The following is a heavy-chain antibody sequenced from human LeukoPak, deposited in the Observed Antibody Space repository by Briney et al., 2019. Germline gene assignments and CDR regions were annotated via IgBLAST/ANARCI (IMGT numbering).Heavy chain of an antibody. J-gene: IGHJ3*02. D-gene: IGHD3-3*01. Sequence: PGRSLRLSCAASGFTFSSYGTHWVRQAPGKGLEWVAVISYDGSNIYYADSVKGRFTISRDNSKNTLFLQMNSLRAEDTAVYYCARDVTYYDFWSAYYAGDGFDIWGQGTMVTVSS. CDR1: GFTFSSYG. V-gene: IGHV3-30*03. CDR2: ISYDGSNI. CDR3: ARDVTYYDFWSAYYAGDGFDI.